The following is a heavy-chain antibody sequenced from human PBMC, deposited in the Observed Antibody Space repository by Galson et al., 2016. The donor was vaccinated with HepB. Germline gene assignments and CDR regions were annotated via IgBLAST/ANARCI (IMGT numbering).Heavy chain of an antibody. J-gene: IGHJ5*02. D-gene: IGHD6-19*01. CDR3: VRDGGWYAWFDP. V-gene: IGHV3-7*03. CDR2: INDHGGTK. Sequence: SLRLSCAASGFSFSGSWMSWVRQAPGKGLECVANINDHGGTKYYVDSVKGRFTISRDNAKSSLYPQMNSLRDDDTAVYYCVRDGGWYAWFDPWGQGTLVTVSS. CDR1: GFSFSGSW.